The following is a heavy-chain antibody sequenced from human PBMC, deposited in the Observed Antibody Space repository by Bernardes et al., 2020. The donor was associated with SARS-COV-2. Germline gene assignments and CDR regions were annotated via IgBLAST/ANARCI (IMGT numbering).Heavy chain of an antibody. V-gene: IGHV3-73*01. J-gene: IGHJ6*02. D-gene: IGHD5-12*01. CDR2: IRTKPNSYAT. Sequence: GSLRLSCAASGFTFSGSAMHWVRQASGKGLEWVGRIRTKPNSYATAYAASVKGRFTISRDDSKNTAYLQMNSLKTEDTAVYYCTATDLFNYGMDVWGQGTTVTVSS. CDR1: GFTFSGSA. CDR3: TATDLFNYGMDV.